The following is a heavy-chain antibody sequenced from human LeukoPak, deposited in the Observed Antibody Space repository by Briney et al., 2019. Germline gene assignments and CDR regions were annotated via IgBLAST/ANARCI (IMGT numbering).Heavy chain of an antibody. D-gene: IGHD3-9*01. CDR1: GGSISSYY. CDR3: ARILRYFDWLPNQIDY. J-gene: IGHJ4*02. Sequence: SETLSLTCTVSGGSISSYYWSWIRQPPGKGLEWIGYIYYSGSTNYNPSLKSRVTISVDTSKNQFSLKLSSVTAADTAVYYCARILRYFDWLPNQIDYWGQGTLVTVSS. CDR2: IYYSGST. V-gene: IGHV4-59*01.